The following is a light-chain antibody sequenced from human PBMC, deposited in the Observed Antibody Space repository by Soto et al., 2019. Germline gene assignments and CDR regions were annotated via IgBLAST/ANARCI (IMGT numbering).Light chain of an antibody. CDR1: SSNIGPGFD. Sequence: QSALTQPPSVSGAPGQTVAISCTGTSSNIGPGFDVHWYQQLPGTAPKLVLYGNTIRPSGVPDRFSGSRSGSSASLVITGLRAEDEADYYCQSYDSSLTGSVFGTGTKLTVL. CDR2: GNT. V-gene: IGLV1-40*01. CDR3: QSYDSSLTGSV. J-gene: IGLJ1*01.